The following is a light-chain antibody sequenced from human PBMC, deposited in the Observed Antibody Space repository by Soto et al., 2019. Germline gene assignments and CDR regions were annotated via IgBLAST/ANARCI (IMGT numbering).Light chain of an antibody. CDR1: GTNIGSNT. J-gene: IGLJ2*01. Sequence: QSVLTQPPSTSGTPGQRVTISCSGSGTNIGSNTVNWYQQLPGTAPKVVIHSNDQRPSGVPGRFSGSKSGTSASLAISGLQSEDEADYYCEAWDDSLSRPVFGGGTKLTV. CDR3: EAWDDSLSRPV. V-gene: IGLV1-44*01. CDR2: SND.